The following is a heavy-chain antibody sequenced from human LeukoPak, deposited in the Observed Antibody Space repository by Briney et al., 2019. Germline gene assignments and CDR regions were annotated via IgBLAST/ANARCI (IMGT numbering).Heavy chain of an antibody. D-gene: IGHD6-6*01. CDR2: IYYSGST. CDR1: GGSISSGGYY. V-gene: IGHV4-31*03. Sequence: SETLSLTCTVSGGSISSGGYYWSWIRQHPGKGQERIGYIYYSGSTYYNPSLKSRVTISVDTSKNQFSLKLSSVTAADTAVYYCARFTPLSSSSPWFDPWGQGTLVTVSS. J-gene: IGHJ5*02. CDR3: ARFTPLSSSSPWFDP.